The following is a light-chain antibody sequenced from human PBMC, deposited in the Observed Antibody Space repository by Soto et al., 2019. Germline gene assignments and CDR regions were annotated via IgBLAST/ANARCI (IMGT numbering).Light chain of an antibody. CDR1: QNVGSN. CDR3: QQFDHWPGT. J-gene: IGKJ1*01. CDR2: AAS. V-gene: IGKV3-15*01. Sequence: EIVMTQSPATLSVSPGERATLSCRASQNVGSNLAWYHQKPGQAPRLLIYAASNRATGIPTKFSGSGSGTEFTLSISSLQSEDFALYYCQQFDHWPGTFGQGTKVEIK.